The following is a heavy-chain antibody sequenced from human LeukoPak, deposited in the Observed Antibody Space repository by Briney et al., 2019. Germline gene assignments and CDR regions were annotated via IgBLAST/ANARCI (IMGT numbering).Heavy chain of an antibody. CDR1: GGSVSSSSYY. CDR3: ARRREYQTFDY. V-gene: IGHV4-39*01. CDR2: SHYSRSP. Sequence: SETLSLTCTVSGGSVSSSSYYWGWFRQPPGMALEWIVTSHYSRSPYYNPSLKSRVTISVDTAKNQFSLNLRSVTAADTAVYYCARRREYQTFDYWGQGTLVTVSS. J-gene: IGHJ4*02. D-gene: IGHD2-2*01.